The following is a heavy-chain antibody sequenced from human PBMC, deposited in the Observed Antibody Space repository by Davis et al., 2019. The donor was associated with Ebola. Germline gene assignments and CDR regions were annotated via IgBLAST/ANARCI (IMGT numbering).Heavy chain of an antibody. D-gene: IGHD4-17*01. V-gene: IGHV3-23*01. J-gene: IGHJ4*02. CDR1: GFTFSSYA. Sequence: GESLKISCAASGFTFSSYAMSWVRQAPGKGLEWVSAISGSGGSTYYADSVKGRFTISRDNAKNSLYLQMNSLRAEDTAVYYCARDDYGDYGTFDYWGQGTLVTVSS. CDR3: ARDDYGDYGTFDY. CDR2: ISGSGGST.